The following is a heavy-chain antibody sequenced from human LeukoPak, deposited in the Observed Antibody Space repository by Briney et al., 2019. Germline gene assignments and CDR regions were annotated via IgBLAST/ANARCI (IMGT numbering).Heavy chain of an antibody. CDR1: GYTFTGYY. V-gene: IGHV1-2*02. CDR2: INPNSGGT. CDR3: ARAGRSGYSSSWYGY. D-gene: IGHD6-13*01. Sequence: ASVKVSCKASGYTFTGYYMHWVRQAPGQGLEWMGWINPNSGGTNYAQKFQGRVTMTRDTSISTAYMELSRLRSDDTAVYYCARAGRSGYSSSWYGYWGQGTLVTVSS. J-gene: IGHJ4*02.